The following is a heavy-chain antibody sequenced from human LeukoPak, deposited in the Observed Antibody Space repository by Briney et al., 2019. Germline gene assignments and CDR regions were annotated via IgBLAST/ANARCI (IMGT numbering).Heavy chain of an antibody. CDR1: GGTFSSCA. D-gene: IGHD5-18*01. J-gene: IGHJ4*02. V-gene: IGHV1-69*05. CDR2: IIPIFGTA. Sequence: GASVKVSCKASGGTFSSCAISWVRQAPGQGLEWMGGIIPIFGTANYAQKFQGRVTITTDESTSTAYMELSSLRSEDTAVYYCARAGILFGYSYGYFDYWGQGTLVTVSS. CDR3: ARAGILFGYSYGYFDY.